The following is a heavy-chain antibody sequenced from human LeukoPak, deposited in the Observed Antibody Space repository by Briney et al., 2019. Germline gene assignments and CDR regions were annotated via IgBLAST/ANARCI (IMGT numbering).Heavy chain of an antibody. D-gene: IGHD3-16*01. V-gene: IGHV3-7*01. Sequence: GGSLRLSCTASGFTFSRYWMTWVRQAPGKGLEWVANIKEDGSEKYYVDSLKGRVVISRDNAKRSFYLQLNNLRVDDTAVYYCARAWNSGGGGTYFDTWGLGTQVTVSS. CDR1: GFTFSRYW. CDR3: ARAWNSGGGGTYFDT. CDR2: IKEDGSEK. J-gene: IGHJ4*02.